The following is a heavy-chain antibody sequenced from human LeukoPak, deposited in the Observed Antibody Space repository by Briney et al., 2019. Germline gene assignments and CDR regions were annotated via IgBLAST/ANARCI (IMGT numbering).Heavy chain of an antibody. CDR2: VSAYNGAT. CDR3: ARVDLYYDSSGYSRAANDY. D-gene: IGHD3-22*01. Sequence: ASVKVSCKASGYTFTSYAMNWVRQAPGQGLEWMGWVSAYNGATNYAQNFQDRVTMTTDTPTTTAYMELRSLRSDDTAVYFCARVDLYYDSSGYSRAANDYWGQGTLVTVSS. J-gene: IGHJ4*02. CDR1: GYTFTSYA. V-gene: IGHV1-18*01.